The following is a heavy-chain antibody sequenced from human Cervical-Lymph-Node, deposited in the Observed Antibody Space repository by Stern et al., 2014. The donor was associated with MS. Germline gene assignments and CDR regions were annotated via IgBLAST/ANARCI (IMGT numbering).Heavy chain of an antibody. CDR2: IIPILGTR. D-gene: IGHD3-10*01. J-gene: IGHJ3*02. CDR1: GGTFRSCG. CDR3: AREEAGSYDAFDI. Sequence: QLVQSGAEVKKPGSSVKVSCKASGGTFRSCGISWVRQAPGPGLEWMGRIIPILGTRVHAQKFQGRLTMTADESTSTAYMELSSLRSEDAAVYYCAREEAGSYDAFDIWGQGTMVTVSS. V-gene: IGHV1-69*11.